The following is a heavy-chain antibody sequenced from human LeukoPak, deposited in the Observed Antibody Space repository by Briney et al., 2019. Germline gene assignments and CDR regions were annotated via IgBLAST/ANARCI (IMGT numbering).Heavy chain of an antibody. V-gene: IGHV4-38-2*01. Sequence: PSETLSLTCAVSRFSISSGYYWDWIRQPPGKGLEWIGSIYHSGSTYYNPSLKSRVTISVDTSKNQFSLKLSSVTAADTAVYYCARGWNWNRPYYFDYWGQGTLVTVSS. D-gene: IGHD1-1*01. CDR3: ARGWNWNRPYYFDY. CDR1: RFSISSGYY. J-gene: IGHJ4*02. CDR2: IYHSGST.